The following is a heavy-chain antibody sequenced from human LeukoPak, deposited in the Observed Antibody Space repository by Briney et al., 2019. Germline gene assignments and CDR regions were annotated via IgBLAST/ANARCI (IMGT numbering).Heavy chain of an antibody. CDR1: GFTFSSYG. D-gene: IGHD1-26*01. J-gene: IGHJ4*02. CDR2: IRYDGSNK. Sequence: PGGSLRLSCAASGFTFSSYGMHWVRQAPGKGLEWVAFIRYDGSNKYYADSVKGRFTTSRDNSNNTLYLQMSSLRAEDTAVYYCAKEWDPISIVGATPDYWGQGTLVTVSS. CDR3: AKEWDPISIVGATPDY. V-gene: IGHV3-30*02.